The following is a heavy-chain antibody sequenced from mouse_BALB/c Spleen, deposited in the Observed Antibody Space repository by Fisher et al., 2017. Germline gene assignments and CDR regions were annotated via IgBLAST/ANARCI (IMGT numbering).Heavy chain of an antibody. J-gene: IGHJ4*01. V-gene: IGHV1-9*01. Sequence: KFKGKATFTADTSSNTAYMQLSSLTSEDSAVYYCARSDGMDYWGQGTSVTVSS. CDR3: ARSDGMDY.